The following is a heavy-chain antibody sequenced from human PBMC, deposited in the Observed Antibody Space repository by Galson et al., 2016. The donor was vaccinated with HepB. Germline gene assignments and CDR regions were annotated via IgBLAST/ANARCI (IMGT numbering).Heavy chain of an antibody. Sequence: SETLSLTCTVSGGSISSGGYYWSWIRQHPGKGLEWIGYIYYGGNTNFNPSLKGRVTISLDTSKNQFSLRLSSVTAADTAVYYCASTRYYYDRSGYFEPYYYYNGMDVWGQGTTVTVSS. CDR1: GGSISSGGYY. J-gene: IGHJ6*02. D-gene: IGHD3-22*01. CDR2: IYYGGNT. V-gene: IGHV4-61*08. CDR3: ASTRYYYDRSGYFEPYYYYNGMDV.